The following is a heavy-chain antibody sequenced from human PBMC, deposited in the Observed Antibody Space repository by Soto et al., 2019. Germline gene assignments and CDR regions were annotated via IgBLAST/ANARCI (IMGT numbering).Heavy chain of an antibody. CDR2: IGTAGDP. CDR1: GFTFSSYD. J-gene: IGHJ6*02. V-gene: IGHV3-13*05. D-gene: IGHD2-2*01. CDR3: ARAGYCSSTSCYRLGYYGMDV. Sequence: PGGSLRLSCAASGFTFSSYDMHWVRQATGKGLEWVSAIGTAGDPYYPGSVKGRFTISRENAKNSLYLQMNSLRAGDTAVYYCARAGYCSSTSCYRLGYYGMDVWVQGTTVTVSS.